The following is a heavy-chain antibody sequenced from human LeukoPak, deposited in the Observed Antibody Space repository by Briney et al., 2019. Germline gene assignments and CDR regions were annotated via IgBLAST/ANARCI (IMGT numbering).Heavy chain of an antibody. J-gene: IGHJ6*03. Sequence: GASVKVSCKASGYTFTGYYMHWGRQAPRQGLEWMGWINPNSGGTNYAQKFQGRVTMTRETSISTAYMELSRLRSDDTAVYYCARGGAGYSSADMDVWGKGTTVTVSS. D-gene: IGHD6-19*01. CDR3: ARGGAGYSSADMDV. CDR1: GYTFTGYY. V-gene: IGHV1-2*02. CDR2: INPNSGGT.